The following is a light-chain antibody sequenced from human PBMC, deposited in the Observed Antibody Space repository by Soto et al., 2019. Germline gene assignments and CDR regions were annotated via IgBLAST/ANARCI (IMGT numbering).Light chain of an antibody. V-gene: IGLV2-14*01. Sequence: QSALAQPASVSGSPGQSITISCTGTSSDVGGYNFVSWYQQHPVKAPKLIIYEVTNRPSGVSYRFSGSKSGNTASLTISGLQAEDEADYYCSSYTSISSLVFGGGTKLTVL. CDR2: EVT. CDR3: SSYTSISSLV. J-gene: IGLJ2*01. CDR1: SSDVGGYNF.